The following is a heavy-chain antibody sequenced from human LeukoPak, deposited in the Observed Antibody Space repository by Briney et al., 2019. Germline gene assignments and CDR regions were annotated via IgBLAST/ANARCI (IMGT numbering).Heavy chain of an antibody. V-gene: IGHV4-34*01. CDR1: GGSFSGFY. CDR2: INHSGST. CDR3: ARGVIRAVAVLGY. D-gene: IGHD6-19*01. J-gene: IGHJ4*02. Sequence: SETLSLTCAVYGGSFSGFYWSWIRQPPGKGLEWIGEINHSGSTNYNPSLKSRVTISVDTSKNQFSVKLRSVTAADTAMYYCARGVIRAVAVLGYWGQGTLVTVSS.